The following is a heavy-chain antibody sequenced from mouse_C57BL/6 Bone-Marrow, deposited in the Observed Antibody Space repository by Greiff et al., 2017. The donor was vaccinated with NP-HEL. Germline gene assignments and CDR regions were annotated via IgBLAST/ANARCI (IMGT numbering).Heavy chain of an antibody. Sequence: QVQLQQPGAELVMPGASVKLSCKAPGYTFTSYWMHWVKQRPGQGLEWIGEIDPSDSYTNYNQKFKGKSTLTVDKSSSTAYMQLSSLTSEDSAVYYCARNYYGSSYGYAMDYWGQGTSVTVSS. V-gene: IGHV1-69*01. CDR1: GYTFTSYW. J-gene: IGHJ4*01. CDR3: ARNYYGSSYGYAMDY. D-gene: IGHD1-1*01. CDR2: IDPSDSYT.